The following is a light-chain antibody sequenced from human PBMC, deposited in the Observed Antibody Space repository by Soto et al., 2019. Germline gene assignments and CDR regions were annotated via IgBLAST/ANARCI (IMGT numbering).Light chain of an antibody. Sequence: LKQSPATLSLYPGERATLSCRASQSVSSYLAWYQQKPGQAPRLLIYDASNRATGIPARFSGSGSGTDFTLTISSLEPEDFAVYYCQQYNNWPPFTFGPGTKVDIK. V-gene: IGKV3-11*01. CDR1: QSVSSY. J-gene: IGKJ3*01. CDR3: QQYNNWPPFT. CDR2: DAS.